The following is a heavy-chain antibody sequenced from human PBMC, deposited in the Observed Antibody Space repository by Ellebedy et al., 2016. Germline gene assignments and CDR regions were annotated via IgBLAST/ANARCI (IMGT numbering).Heavy chain of an antibody. D-gene: IGHD4-17*01. V-gene: IGHV4-61*02. CDR3: AKNWDFGDSFDY. CDR2: VFSGGST. CDR1: GGSINSGDFY. Sequence: SXTVSGGSINSGDFYWNWIRQTATKKFEWIGRVFSGGSTNYNPSLRGRVTMSVDTSKRQFSLNLSSVTATDTAVYYCAKNWDFGDSFDYWGQGLLVVVSS. J-gene: IGHJ4*02.